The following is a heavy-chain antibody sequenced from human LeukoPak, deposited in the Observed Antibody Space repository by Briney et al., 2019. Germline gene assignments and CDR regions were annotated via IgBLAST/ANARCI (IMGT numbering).Heavy chain of an antibody. Sequence: AGGSLRLSCAASGFTLDDYGMSWVRQAPGKGLEWVSGINWNGGSTGYADSVKGRFTISRDNAKNSLYLQMNSLRAEDTALYYCARGGAGSSWYNYYYYYMDVWGKGTTVTVSS. V-gene: IGHV3-20*04. D-gene: IGHD6-13*01. CDR3: ARGGAGSSWYNYYYYYMDV. CDR1: GFTLDDYG. CDR2: INWNGGST. J-gene: IGHJ6*03.